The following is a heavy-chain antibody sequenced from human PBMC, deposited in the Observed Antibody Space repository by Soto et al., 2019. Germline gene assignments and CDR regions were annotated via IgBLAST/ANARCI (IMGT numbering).Heavy chain of an antibody. CDR3: ARERSYGGNLDAFDI. V-gene: IGHV4-61*08. CDR2: IHFSGRT. Sequence: QMHLQESGPGLVKPSEPLSLTCNFSDGSVSKGEFYWTWIRQPPGKGLEWIGNIHFSGRTIYNFSSNSRLTISVDTSVNQFSRRLSSVTAADTAVYYCARERSYGGNLDAFDIWGQGTMVPVS. J-gene: IGHJ3*02. CDR1: DGSVSKGEFY. D-gene: IGHD4-17*01.